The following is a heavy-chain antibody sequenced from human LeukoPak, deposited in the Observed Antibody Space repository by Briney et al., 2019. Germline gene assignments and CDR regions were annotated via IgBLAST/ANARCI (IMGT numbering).Heavy chain of an antibody. Sequence: SETLSLTCTVSGGSISYSSYYWGWIRQPPGKGLEWIGSIHYSGSTYYNPPLKSRVTISVDTSKNQFSLKLSSVTAADTAVYYCARDLAPAAGTFQYFDYWGQGTLVTVSS. CDR3: ARDLAPAAGTFQYFDY. D-gene: IGHD6-13*01. J-gene: IGHJ4*02. V-gene: IGHV4-39*07. CDR1: GGSISYSSYY. CDR2: IHYSGST.